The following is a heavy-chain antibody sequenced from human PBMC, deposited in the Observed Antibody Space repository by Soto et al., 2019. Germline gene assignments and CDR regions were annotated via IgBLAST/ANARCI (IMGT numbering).Heavy chain of an antibody. CDR3: AKDPLTVTPYFDY. J-gene: IGHJ4*02. CDR1: GFTFSNYA. Sequence: PGGSLRLSCAASGFTFSNYAMSWVRQAPGRGLEWVSTISGSGDNTDYVDSVKGRFTISRDNSKNTLYLQMNSLRAEDTAVYYCAKDPLTVTPYFDYWGQGTLVTVSS. CDR2: ISGSGDNT. V-gene: IGHV3-23*01. D-gene: IGHD4-17*01.